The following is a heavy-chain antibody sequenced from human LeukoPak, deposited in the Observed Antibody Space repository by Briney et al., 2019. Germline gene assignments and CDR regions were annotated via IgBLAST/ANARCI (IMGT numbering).Heavy chain of an antibody. V-gene: IGHV4-39*01. CDR1: SVSISDSNYF. CDR2: IYFGGTT. D-gene: IGHD3-10*01. J-gene: IGHJ4*02. CDR3: ARLRRVRGGRMEFNY. Sequence: SETLSVTRTVPSVSISDSNYFWGWIRQPPGKWLQWIGSIYFGGTTYYNAPLKSRVTLSVDTSKNLFSLILTSVTAAHTAIYCCARLRRVRGGRMEFNYGGEATLVT.